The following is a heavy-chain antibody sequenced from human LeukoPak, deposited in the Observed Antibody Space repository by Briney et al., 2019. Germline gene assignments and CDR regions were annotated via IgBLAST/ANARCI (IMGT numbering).Heavy chain of an antibody. J-gene: IGHJ4*02. CDR3: ARGYRSGSSCYSGFYFDY. CDR2: IKQDEIEK. CDR1: GFTFSNYW. V-gene: IGHV3-7*01. Sequence: GGSLRLSCAASGFTFSNYWMSWVRQAPGKGLEWVANIKQDEIEKYFVDSVKGRFTLSRDNAKNSLYLQMNSLRAEDTAVYYCARGYRSGSSCYSGFYFDYWGQGALVTVSS. D-gene: IGHD2-15*01.